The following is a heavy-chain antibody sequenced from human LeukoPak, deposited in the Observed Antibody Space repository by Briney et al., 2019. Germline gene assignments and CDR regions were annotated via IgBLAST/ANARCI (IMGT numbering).Heavy chain of an antibody. Sequence: GESLEISCKGSGYSFTSYWIGWVRQMPGKGLEWMGIIYPGDSDTRYSPSFQGQVTISADKSISTAYLQWSSLKAPDTAMYYCARHALSSSWYRTVNWFDPWGQGTLVTVSS. D-gene: IGHD6-13*01. CDR3: ARHALSSSWYRTVNWFDP. CDR2: IYPGDSDT. CDR1: GYSFTSYW. V-gene: IGHV5-51*01. J-gene: IGHJ5*02.